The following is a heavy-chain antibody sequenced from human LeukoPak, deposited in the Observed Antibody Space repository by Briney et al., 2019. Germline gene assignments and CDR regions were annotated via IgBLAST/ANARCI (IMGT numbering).Heavy chain of an antibody. CDR3: ARGASRADY. J-gene: IGHJ4*02. V-gene: IGHV3-21*01. Sequence: GGSLRLSCAASGFTFRSYNMNWVRQTPGKRPEWVSSISSSSSYIYYADSVKGRFTISRDNAKNSLYLQMNSLRAEDTALYYCARGASRADYWGQGTLVTVSS. CDR1: GFTFRSYN. CDR2: ISSSSSYI.